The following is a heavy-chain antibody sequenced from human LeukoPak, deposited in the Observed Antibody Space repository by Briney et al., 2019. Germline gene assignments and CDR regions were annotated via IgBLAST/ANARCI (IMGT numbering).Heavy chain of an antibody. D-gene: IGHD1-26*01. J-gene: IGHJ4*02. CDR2: IYHSGTT. V-gene: IGHV4-30-2*01. Sequence: SETLSLTCTVSGVSISSGGYYWSWIRQPPGKGVEWIGYIYHSGTTYYNPSLKSRVTISVDRSKNQFSLKLSSVTAADTAVYYCARVIRGATFDYWGQGTLVTVSS. CDR3: ARVIRGATFDY. CDR1: GVSISSGGYY.